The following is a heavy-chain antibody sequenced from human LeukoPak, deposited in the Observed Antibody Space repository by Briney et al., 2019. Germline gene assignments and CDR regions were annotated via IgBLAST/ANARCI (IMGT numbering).Heavy chain of an antibody. CDR2: ISYDGSNE. D-gene: IGHD3-16*01. Sequence: GRSLRLSCAASGFTFSSYAMHWVRQAPGKGLEWVAVISYDGSNEYYADSVKGRFTISRDNSKNTLYLQMNSLRAEDTAVYYCARDFRGGRDYWGQGSLVTVSS. CDR3: ARDFRGGRDY. V-gene: IGHV3-30-3*01. CDR1: GFTFSSYA. J-gene: IGHJ4*02.